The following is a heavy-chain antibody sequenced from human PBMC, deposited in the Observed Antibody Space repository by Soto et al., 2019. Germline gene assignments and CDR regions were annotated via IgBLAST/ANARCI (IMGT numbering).Heavy chain of an antibody. CDR3: SKIGMGWVGH. CDR1: GFSFFSYA. V-gene: IGHV3-23*01. J-gene: IGHJ4*01. D-gene: IGHD3-3*01. Sequence: PGGSLRLSCTGSGFSFFSYAMSWVRQAPGKGLEWVSTISGSGGHTYYADSVKGRFVVSRDNDKNTVYLHMSSLTGEDTAVYFCSKIGMGWVGHWGPGTQVTVSS. CDR2: ISGSGGHT.